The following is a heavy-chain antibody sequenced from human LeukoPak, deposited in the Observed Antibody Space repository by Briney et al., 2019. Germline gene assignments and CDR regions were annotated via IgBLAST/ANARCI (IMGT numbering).Heavy chain of an antibody. J-gene: IGHJ4*02. CDR1: GFTFSSYV. CDR2: ISSSGSTI. Sequence: GGSLRLSCAASGFTFSSYVMHWVRQAPGKGLEWVSYISSSGSTIYYADSVKGRFTISRDNSKTTLYLQMNSLRAEDTAVYYCVKHSAPVLAAARFDYWGQGTLVTVSS. V-gene: IGHV3-48*03. D-gene: IGHD2-2*01. CDR3: VKHSAPVLAAARFDY.